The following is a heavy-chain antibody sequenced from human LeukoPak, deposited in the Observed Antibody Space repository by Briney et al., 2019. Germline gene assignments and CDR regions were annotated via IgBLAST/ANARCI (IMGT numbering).Heavy chain of an antibody. D-gene: IGHD3-10*01. CDR2: IKQDGSEK. Sequence: GGSLRLSWAAPGFTFSSYWMSWVRQAPGKGLDWVANIKQDGSEKYYVDSVKGRFTISRDNAKNSLYLQMNSLRAEDTAVYYCARDLHYYGSGSYDWGQGTLVTVSS. CDR1: GFTFSSYW. CDR3: ARDLHYYGSGSYD. J-gene: IGHJ4*02. V-gene: IGHV3-7*03.